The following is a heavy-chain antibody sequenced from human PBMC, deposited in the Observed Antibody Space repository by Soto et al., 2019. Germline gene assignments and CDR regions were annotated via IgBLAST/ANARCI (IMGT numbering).Heavy chain of an antibody. V-gene: IGHV1-24*01. Sequence: ASVKVSCKVSGYTLTELSMHWVRQAPGKGLEWMGGFDPEDGETIYAQKFQGRVTMTEDTSTDTAYMELSSLRSEDTAVYYCATAVMVYAIRGPNWFDPWGQGTLVTVSS. D-gene: IGHD2-8*01. CDR1: GYTLTELS. J-gene: IGHJ5*02. CDR3: ATAVMVYAIRGPNWFDP. CDR2: FDPEDGET.